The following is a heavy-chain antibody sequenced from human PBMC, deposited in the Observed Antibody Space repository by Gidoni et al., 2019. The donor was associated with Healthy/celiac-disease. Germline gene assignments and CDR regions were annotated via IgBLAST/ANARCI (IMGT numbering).Heavy chain of an antibody. CDR3: ARVRVTATPWGAFDI. CDR2: IKQDGSEK. V-gene: IGHV3-7*04. D-gene: IGHD2-21*02. CDR1: GFTFTSYW. Sequence: EVQLVESGGGLVQPGGSLRLYCAASGFTFTSYWMSWVRQAPGKGLEWVANIKQDGSEKYYVDSVKGRFTISRDNAKNSLYLQMNSLRAEDTAVYYCARVRVTATPWGAFDIWGQGTMVTVSS. J-gene: IGHJ3*02.